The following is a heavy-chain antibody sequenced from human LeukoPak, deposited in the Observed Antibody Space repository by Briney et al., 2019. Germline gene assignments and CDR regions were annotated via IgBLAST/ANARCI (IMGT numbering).Heavy chain of an antibody. CDR3: ARLRTDSGYDYMYFHH. CDR1: GYSFSSYW. V-gene: IGHV5-10-1*01. Sequence: GESLKISCKGSGYSFSSYWISWVRQMPGKGLEWMGRIDPSDSYTSYSPSFEGHVTISADESTSTACLQWSSLKASDTAMYYCARLRTDSGYDYMYFHHWGQGTLVTVSS. CDR2: IDPSDSYT. D-gene: IGHD5-12*01. J-gene: IGHJ1*01.